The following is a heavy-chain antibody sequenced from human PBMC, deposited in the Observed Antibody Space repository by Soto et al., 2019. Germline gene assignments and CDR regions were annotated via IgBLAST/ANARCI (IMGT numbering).Heavy chain of an antibody. CDR2: ISYDGSNK. J-gene: IGHJ4*02. CDR3: ARDRRFY. CDR1: GVTFSSYA. Sequence: PGGSLRLSCAASGVTFSSYAMHWVRQAPGKGLEWVAVISYDGSNKYYADSVKGRFTISRDNSKNTLYLQMNSLRAEDTAVYYCARDRRFYWGQGTLVTVSS. V-gene: IGHV3-30-3*01.